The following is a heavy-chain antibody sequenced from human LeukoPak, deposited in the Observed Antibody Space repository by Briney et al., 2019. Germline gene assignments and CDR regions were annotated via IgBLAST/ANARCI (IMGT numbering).Heavy chain of an antibody. V-gene: IGHV4-59*08. CDR2: VYYSGST. D-gene: IGHD3-16*01. J-gene: IGHJ6*02. Sequence: PSETLSLTCTVSGGSIRSYYCSWIRQPPGKGLEWVGYVYYSGSTSYNPSLKSRVTISVDASKNQFSLKLSSVTAADTAVYYCARHFTGRGTYTPYFGMDVWGQGTTVTVSS. CDR1: GGSIRSYY. CDR3: ARHFTGRGTYTPYFGMDV.